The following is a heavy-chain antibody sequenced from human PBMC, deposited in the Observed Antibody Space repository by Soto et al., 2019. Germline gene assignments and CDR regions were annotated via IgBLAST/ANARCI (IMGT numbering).Heavy chain of an antibody. CDR1: GFSFRSYS. D-gene: IGHD6-13*01. Sequence: PWWCLRLSCAACGFSFRSYSMNWVLKAPGKGLEWVSSISSSSSYIYYADSVKGRFTISRDNAKNSLYLQMNSLRAEDTAVYYCARGIGAADPDAFDIWGQGTMVTVSS. V-gene: IGHV3-21*01. CDR3: ARGIGAADPDAFDI. CDR2: ISSSSSYI. J-gene: IGHJ3*02.